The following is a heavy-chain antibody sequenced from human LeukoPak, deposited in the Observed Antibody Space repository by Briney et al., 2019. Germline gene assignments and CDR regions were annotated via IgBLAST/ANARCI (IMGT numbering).Heavy chain of an antibody. CDR2: ISPYNGNT. J-gene: IGHJ4*02. CDR1: GYTFTTYG. V-gene: IGHV1-18*01. Sequence: VASVKVSCKASGYTFTTYGISWVRQAPGQGLEWMGWISPYNGNTIYAQKLQGRVTMTTDTSTSTAYMALRSLRSDDTAVYYCARDISLGRTGYYSYWGQGTLVTVSS. CDR3: ARDISLGRTGYYSY. D-gene: IGHD3/OR15-3a*01.